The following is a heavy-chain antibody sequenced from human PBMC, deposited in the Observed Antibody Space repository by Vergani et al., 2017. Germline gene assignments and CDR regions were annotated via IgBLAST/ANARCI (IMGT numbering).Heavy chain of an antibody. Sequence: QLQLQESGPGLVKPSETLSLTCTVSGGSISSSNYYWGWIRQPPGKGLEWIGSIYYSGSTYYNPSLKSRVTISIDTSKKQFSLKMSSVPAADTAVYYCARRLILSGNDGGGHYYGMDVWGQGTTVTVSS. V-gene: IGHV4-39*01. CDR2: IYYSGST. D-gene: IGHD3-9*01. CDR3: ARRLILSGNDGGGHYYGMDV. CDR1: GGSISSSNYY. J-gene: IGHJ6*02.